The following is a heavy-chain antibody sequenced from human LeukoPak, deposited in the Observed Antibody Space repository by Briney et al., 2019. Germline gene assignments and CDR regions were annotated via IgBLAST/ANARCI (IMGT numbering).Heavy chain of an antibody. D-gene: IGHD6-19*01. Sequence: ASVKVTCKASGYTFTTYYMHWVRQAPGQGLEWMGVINPSGGRTSYAQKFQGRVTMTRDTSTSTVYMELSSLRSEDTAVYYCASKDSSGWYEEAWGQGTLVTVSS. CDR1: GYTFTTYY. V-gene: IGHV1-46*01. J-gene: IGHJ5*02. CDR3: ASKDSSGWYEEA. CDR2: INPSGGRT.